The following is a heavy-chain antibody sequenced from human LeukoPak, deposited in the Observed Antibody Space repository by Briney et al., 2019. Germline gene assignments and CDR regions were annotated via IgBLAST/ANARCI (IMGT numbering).Heavy chain of an antibody. CDR1: GFTVSPYY. J-gene: IGHJ4*02. V-gene: IGHV3-66*01. CDR2: IYNDGST. Sequence: GGSLRLSCAASGFTVSPYYMNWVRQAPGKGLEWVSLIYNDGSTNYADSVKGRFTISRDNSKNTLYLQMNSLRVEDTAVYYRARDLGYCRGGVCYVGYFDYWGQGTQVTVSS. CDR3: ARDLGYCRGGVCYVGYFDY. D-gene: IGHD2-8*02.